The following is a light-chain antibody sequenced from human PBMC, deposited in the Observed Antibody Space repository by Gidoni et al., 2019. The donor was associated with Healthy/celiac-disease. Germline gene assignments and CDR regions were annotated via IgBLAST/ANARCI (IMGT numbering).Light chain of an antibody. V-gene: IGLV2-11*01. J-gene: IGLJ2*01. CDR1: SSDIGDYNY. CDR2: DVS. CDR3: CSYAGGYVL. Sequence: QSGLTQPRSVSGSPGQSVTISCTGTSSDIGDYNYVSWYQQHPDKAPKLMIYDVSERPSGVPERFSASKSGNTASLTISGLQAGDEADYYCCSYAGGYVLFGGGTKLTVL.